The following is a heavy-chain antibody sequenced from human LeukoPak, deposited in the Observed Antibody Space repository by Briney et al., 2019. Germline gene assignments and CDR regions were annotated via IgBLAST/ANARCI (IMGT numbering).Heavy chain of an antibody. CDR3: AREGVGATGDYYYYMDV. J-gene: IGHJ6*03. V-gene: IGHV3-23*01. Sequence: GGSLRLSCAASGFTFSSYAMSWVRQAPGKGLEWVSAISSSGSTTYYADSVKGRFTISRDNAKNSLYLQMNSLRAEDTAVYCCAREGVGATGDYYYYMDVWGKGTTVTISS. CDR2: ISSSGSTT. D-gene: IGHD1-26*01. CDR1: GFTFSSYA.